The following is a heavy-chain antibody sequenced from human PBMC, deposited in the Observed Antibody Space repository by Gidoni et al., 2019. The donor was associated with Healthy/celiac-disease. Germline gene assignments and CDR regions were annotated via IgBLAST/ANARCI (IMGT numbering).Heavy chain of an antibody. CDR1: GFPFSRYE. Sequence: EVQLVESGGGWVQPGGSLRLSCAACGFPFSRYEMNWVRQAPGKGLELVSYISSSGSTIYYADSVKGRFTISRDNAKNSLYLQMNSLRAEDTAVYYCARDGITIFVVVTPFGYWGQGTLVTVSS. CDR2: ISSSGSTI. CDR3: ARDGITIFVVVTPFGY. D-gene: IGHD3-3*01. J-gene: IGHJ4*02. V-gene: IGHV3-48*03.